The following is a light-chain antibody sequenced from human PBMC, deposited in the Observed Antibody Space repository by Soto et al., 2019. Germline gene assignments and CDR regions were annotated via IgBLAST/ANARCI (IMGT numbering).Light chain of an antibody. V-gene: IGKV3-20*01. CDR1: QSVSSSY. J-gene: IGKJ1*01. CDR2: GAS. Sequence: EIVFTQSPGTLSLSTGERATLSCRASQSVSSSYLAWYQQKPGQAPRLLIYGASSRATGIPDRFSGSGSGTDFTLTISRLEPEDFAVYYCQQYNNWPETFAQGTKVDIK. CDR3: QQYNNWPET.